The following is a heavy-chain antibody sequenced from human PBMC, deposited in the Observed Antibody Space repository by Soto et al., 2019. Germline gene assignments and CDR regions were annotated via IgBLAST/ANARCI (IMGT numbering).Heavy chain of an antibody. J-gene: IGHJ4*02. CDR1: GFTFSSYA. D-gene: IGHD3-9*01. CDR2: ISSNGGST. CDR3: ARVEGPYPLRYFAFDY. Sequence: GGSLRLSCAASGFTFSSYAMHWVRQAPGKGLEYVSAISSNGGSTYYANSVKGRFTISRDNSKNTLYLQMGSLRAEDMAVYYCARVEGPYPLRYFAFDYWGQGTLVTVSS. V-gene: IGHV3-64*01.